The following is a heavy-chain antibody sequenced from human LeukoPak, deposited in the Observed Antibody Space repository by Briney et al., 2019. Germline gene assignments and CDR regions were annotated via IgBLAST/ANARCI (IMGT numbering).Heavy chain of an antibody. CDR1: GFSFSSYS. J-gene: IGHJ4*02. Sequence: GGSLRLSCAASGFSFSSYSLTWVRQAPGKGLEWVSSISSRGTYKNSADSLKGRFTISRDNAKNSLFLQMNTLRVEDTAVYYCARAESPPRGWLQSYYFDYWGQGTLVTVSS. CDR2: ISSRGTYK. CDR3: ARAESPPRGWLQSYYFDY. D-gene: IGHD5-24*01. V-gene: IGHV3-21*01.